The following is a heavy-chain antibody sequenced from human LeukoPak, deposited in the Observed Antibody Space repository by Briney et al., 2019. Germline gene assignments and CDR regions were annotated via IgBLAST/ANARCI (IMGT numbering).Heavy chain of an antibody. D-gene: IGHD6-13*01. J-gene: IGHJ5*02. CDR1: GGSISSYY. CDR3: ARAYQRALYSSSWYDKNWFDP. Sequence: SETLSLTCTVSGGSISSYYWSWIRQPAGKGLEWIGEINHSGSTNYNPSLKSRVTISVDTSKNQFSLKLSSVTAADTAVYYCARAYQRALYSSSWYDKNWFDPWGQGTLVTVSS. CDR2: INHSGST. V-gene: IGHV4-34*01.